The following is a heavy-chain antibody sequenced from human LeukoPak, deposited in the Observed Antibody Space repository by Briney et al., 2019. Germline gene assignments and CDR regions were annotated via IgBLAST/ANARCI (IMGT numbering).Heavy chain of an antibody. Sequence: SQTLSLTCAISGDSVSSNSAAWNWIRQSPSRGLEWLGRTYYRSKWYNDYAVSVKSRITINPDTSKNQFSLQLNSVTPEDTAVYYCASFDYGGNSGVFGVFDYWDQGTLVTVSS. D-gene: IGHD4-23*01. CDR2: TYYRSKWYN. J-gene: IGHJ4*02. V-gene: IGHV6-1*01. CDR1: GDSVSSNSAA. CDR3: ASFDYGGNSGVFGVFDY.